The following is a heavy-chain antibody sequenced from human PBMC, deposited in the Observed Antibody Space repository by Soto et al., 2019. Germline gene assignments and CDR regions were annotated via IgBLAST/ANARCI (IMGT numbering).Heavy chain of an antibody. CDR3: TTDREDGYNVVTDY. J-gene: IGHJ4*02. D-gene: IGHD5-12*01. CDR1: GFTFSNAW. V-gene: IGHV3-15*07. Sequence: GGSLRLSCAASGFTFSNAWMNWVRQAPGKGLEWVGRIKSKTDGGTTDYAAPVKGRFTISRDDSKNTLYLQMNSLKTEDTAVYYCTTDREDGYNVVTDYWGQGTLVTVSS. CDR2: IKSKTDGGTT.